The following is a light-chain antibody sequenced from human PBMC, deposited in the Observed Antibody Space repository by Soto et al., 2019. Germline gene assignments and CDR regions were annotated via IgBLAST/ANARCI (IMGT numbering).Light chain of an antibody. J-gene: IGLJ1*01. CDR1: SSNIGSNA. V-gene: IGLV1-44*01. CDR3: AAWDDSLNGYV. Sequence: QSVRTQPPSASGTPGQRVTITCSGSSSNIGSNAVNWYQQLPGTAPKLLIYSNNQRPSGVPDRFSGSKSGTSASLAISGLQSGDEADYYCAAWDDSLNGYVFGTGTKVTVL. CDR2: SNN.